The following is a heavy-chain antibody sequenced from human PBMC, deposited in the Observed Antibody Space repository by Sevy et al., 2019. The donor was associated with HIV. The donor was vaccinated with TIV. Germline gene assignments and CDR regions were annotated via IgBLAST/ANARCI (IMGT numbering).Heavy chain of an antibody. CDR1: GFTFSSYA. J-gene: IGHJ3*02. Sequence: GGSLRLSCAASGFTFSSYAMHWVRQAPGKGLEWVAVISYDGSNKYYADSVKGRFTISRDNSKNTLDLQMNSLRAEDTAVYYCGRGGGPLRGAFDIWGQGTMVTVSS. CDR2: ISYDGSNK. D-gene: IGHD5-12*01. CDR3: GRGGGPLRGAFDI. V-gene: IGHV3-30*04.